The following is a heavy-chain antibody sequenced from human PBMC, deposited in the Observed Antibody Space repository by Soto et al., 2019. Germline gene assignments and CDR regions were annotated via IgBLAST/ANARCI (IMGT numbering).Heavy chain of an antibody. CDR1: GYTSTSYG. J-gene: IGHJ6*02. V-gene: IGHV1-18*01. Sequence: ASVKVSCKASGYTSTSYGISWVRQAPGQGLEWMGWISAYNGNTNYAQKLQGRVTMTTDTSTSTAYMELRSLRSDDTAVYYCARDGRYSAYDWRPYYYCCCGMDVWGQGXTVTVSS. CDR3: ARDGRYSAYDWRPYYYCCCGMDV. CDR2: ISAYNGNT. D-gene: IGHD5-12*01.